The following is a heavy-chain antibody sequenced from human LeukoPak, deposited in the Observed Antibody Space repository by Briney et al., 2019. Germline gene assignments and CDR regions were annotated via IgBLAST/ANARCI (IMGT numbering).Heavy chain of an antibody. CDR1: GGTFSSYA. D-gene: IGHD6-13*01. CDR3: ARGRSRIHEAYYFDY. J-gene: IGHJ4*02. V-gene: IGHV1-69*06. Sequence: ASVKVSCKASGGTFSSYAISWVRQAPGQGLEWMGGIIPIFGTANYAQKFQGRVTITADKSTSTAYMELSSLRSEDTAVYYCARGRSRIHEAYYFDYWGQGTLVTVSS. CDR2: IIPIFGTA.